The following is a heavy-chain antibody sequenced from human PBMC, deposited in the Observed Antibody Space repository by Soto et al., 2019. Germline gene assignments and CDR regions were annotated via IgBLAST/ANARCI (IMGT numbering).Heavy chain of an antibody. V-gene: IGHV4-39*01. Sequence: SETLSLTCTVSCGSISSSSYYWGWIRQPPGKGLEWIGSIYYSGSTYYNPSLKSRVTISVDTSKNQFSLKLSSVTAADTAVYYCARVHSSSWQVYYYGMDVWGQGTTVTVSS. CDR1: CGSISSSSYY. CDR3: ARVHSSSWQVYYYGMDV. D-gene: IGHD6-13*01. J-gene: IGHJ6*02. CDR2: IYYSGST.